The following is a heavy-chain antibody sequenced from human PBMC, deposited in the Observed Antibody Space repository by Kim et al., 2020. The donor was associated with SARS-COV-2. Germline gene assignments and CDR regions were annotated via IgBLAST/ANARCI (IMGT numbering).Heavy chain of an antibody. D-gene: IGHD2-2*01. Sequence: KSRVTISVDTSKNQFSLKLSSVTAADTAVYYCARDPWESSSTSSGGMDVWGQGTTVTVSS. V-gene: IGHV4-31*02. J-gene: IGHJ6*02. CDR3: ARDPWESSSTSSGGMDV.